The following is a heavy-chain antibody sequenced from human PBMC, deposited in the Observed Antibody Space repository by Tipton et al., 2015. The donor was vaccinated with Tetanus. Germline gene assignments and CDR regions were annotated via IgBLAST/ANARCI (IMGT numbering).Heavy chain of an antibody. CDR2: IHYSGRT. CDR3: ARYYCPSGSCRHFDF. J-gene: IGHJ4*02. Sequence: TLSLTCTVSGGSINSYYWSWVRQPPGKGLEWIAYIHYSGRTNYNPSLKSRVTISVDTSKNQFSLKLRSVTAADTAVYYCARYYCPSGSCRHFDFWGQGTLVTVSS. V-gene: IGHV4-59*01. D-gene: IGHD2-8*01. CDR1: GGSINSYY.